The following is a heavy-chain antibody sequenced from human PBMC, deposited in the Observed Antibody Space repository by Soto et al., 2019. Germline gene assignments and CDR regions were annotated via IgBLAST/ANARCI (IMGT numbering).Heavy chain of an antibody. CDR3: AKTTDGWFSAFEI. Sequence: GGSLRLSCAASGFIFSSYAMSWVRQAPGKGLEWVSAISGSGTTAYYADSVKGRFNFSRDNSKKTMYLQMNSLRAEDTAVYYCAKTTDGWFSAFEIWGQGTMVT. J-gene: IGHJ3*02. V-gene: IGHV3-23*01. CDR1: GFIFSSYA. CDR2: ISGSGTTA. D-gene: IGHD6-19*01.